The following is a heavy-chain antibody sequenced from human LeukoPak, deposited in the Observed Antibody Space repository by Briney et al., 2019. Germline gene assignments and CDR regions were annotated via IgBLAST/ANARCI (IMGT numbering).Heavy chain of an antibody. D-gene: IGHD2-8*01. Sequence: PGESLPLSCAASGFIFSSHGMHWVRQPPGKGLEWVAIICYDGSNKYYADFAKGRFTISRDNSKNTLYLQMTSLRAEDTAVYYCARSPSNDLIVYAIDAFDIWGQGTMVTVSS. J-gene: IGHJ3*02. CDR3: ARSPSNDLIVYAIDAFDI. V-gene: IGHV3-33*01. CDR2: ICYDGSNK. CDR1: GFIFSSHG.